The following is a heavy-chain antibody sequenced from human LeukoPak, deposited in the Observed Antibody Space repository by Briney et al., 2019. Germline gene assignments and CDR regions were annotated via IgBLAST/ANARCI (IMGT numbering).Heavy chain of an antibody. CDR1: GGTFISYA. CDR2: IIPILGTA. Sequence: SVKVSCKASGGTFISYAISWVRQAPGQGLEWMGGIIPILGTANYAQKFQGRVTITADESTSTAYMELSSLRSEDTAVYYCARGDYDFWSGYGKFDPWGQGTLVTVSS. V-gene: IGHV1-69*13. CDR3: ARGDYDFWSGYGKFDP. J-gene: IGHJ5*02. D-gene: IGHD3-3*01.